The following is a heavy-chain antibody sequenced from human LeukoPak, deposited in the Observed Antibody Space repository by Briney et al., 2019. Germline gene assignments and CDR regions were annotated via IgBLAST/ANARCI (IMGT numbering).Heavy chain of an antibody. CDR3: ASGGSSGYYSPFDY. J-gene: IGHJ4*02. Sequence: GASVKVSCKASGYTFTVYYMHWVREAPGQGIEWMGRINPNSGGTNYAQKFQGRVTMTRDTSISTTYMELSRLRADDTAVYYWASGGSSGYYSPFDYSGQGDLVTVSS. CDR1: GYTFTVYY. CDR2: INPNSGGT. V-gene: IGHV1-2*06. D-gene: IGHD3-22*01.